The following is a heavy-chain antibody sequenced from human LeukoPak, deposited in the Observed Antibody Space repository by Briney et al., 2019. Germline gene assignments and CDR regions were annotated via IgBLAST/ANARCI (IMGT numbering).Heavy chain of an antibody. CDR2: ISSSSSTI. J-gene: IGHJ4*02. V-gene: IGHV3-48*01. Sequence: GGSLRLSCAASGFTFSSYSMNWVRQAPGKGLEWVSYISSSSSTIYYADSVKGRFTISRDNAKNSLYLQMNSLRAEDTAVYYCAYGGNFDYWGQGTLVTVSS. CDR3: AYGGNFDY. CDR1: GFTFSSYS. D-gene: IGHD4-23*01.